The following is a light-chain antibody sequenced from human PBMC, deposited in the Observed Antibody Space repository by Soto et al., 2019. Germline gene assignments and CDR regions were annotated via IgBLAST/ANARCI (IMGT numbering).Light chain of an antibody. V-gene: IGKV1D-16*01. CDR3: QQYNSYSGT. Sequence: DIQVTQSPSSVSASVGDRVTITCRTGQDIGTWLAWYQHTPGRAPKLLISTASTLQSGVPSRFSGRGSGTEFTLTISSLQPEDFATYYCQQYNSYSGTFGQGTKVEIK. J-gene: IGKJ1*01. CDR1: QDIGTW. CDR2: TAS.